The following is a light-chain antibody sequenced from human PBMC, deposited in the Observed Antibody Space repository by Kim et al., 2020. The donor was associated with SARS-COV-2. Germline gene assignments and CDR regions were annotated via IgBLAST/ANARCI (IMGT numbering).Light chain of an antibody. CDR2: DAS. CDR3: QQRSNGIT. J-gene: IGKJ5*01. Sequence: EIVLTQSPATLSLSPGERATLSCRASQSVSSYLAWYQQKPGQAPRLLIYDASNRATGIPARFSGSGSGTDFTLTISSLEPEDFAVYYCQQRSNGITFGQGKRREIK. V-gene: IGKV3-11*01. CDR1: QSVSSY.